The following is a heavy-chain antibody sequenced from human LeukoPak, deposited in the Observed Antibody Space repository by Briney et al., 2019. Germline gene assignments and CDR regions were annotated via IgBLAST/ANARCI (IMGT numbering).Heavy chain of an antibody. D-gene: IGHD1-26*01. CDR3: ARDRGSLRYYLDY. J-gene: IGHJ4*02. Sequence: SQTLSLTCAISGDSVSSNSVAWNWIRQSPSRGLEWLGSTYYRSKWYNDYALSVKSRITIHPHTPKNQVSLQLNSVTPEDTAVYYCARDRGSLRYYLDYWGQGTMVTVCS. V-gene: IGHV6-1*01. CDR2: TYYRSKWYN. CDR1: GDSVSSNSVA.